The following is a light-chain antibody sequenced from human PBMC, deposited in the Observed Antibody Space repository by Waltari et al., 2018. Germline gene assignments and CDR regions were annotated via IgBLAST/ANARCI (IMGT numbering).Light chain of an antibody. J-gene: IGLJ3*02. CDR2: KDY. V-gene: IGLV1-47*01. CDR1: STTITNY. Sequence: QSVLTQPPSASGAPGQEVSISCSGGSTTITNYVFWYQQFPGTAPKLIVYKDYERPAGGPDRFSASKAGTSASLAISGLRSDDEADYYCATWDDSLNGWVFGGGTKLTVL. CDR3: ATWDDSLNGWV.